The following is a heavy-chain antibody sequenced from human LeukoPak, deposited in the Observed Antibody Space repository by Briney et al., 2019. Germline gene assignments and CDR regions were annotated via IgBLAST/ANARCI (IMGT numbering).Heavy chain of an antibody. CDR3: ARVPSCGGDCFHFDY. D-gene: IGHD2-21*02. Sequence: SETLSLTCTVSGGSVSSGSYYWSWIRQPPGKGLEWIGYIYYSGSTNYNPSLKSRVTISVDTSKNQFSLKLSSVTAADTAVYYCARVPSCGGDCFHFDYWGQGTLVTVSS. V-gene: IGHV4-61*01. CDR1: GGSVSSGSYY. CDR2: IYYSGST. J-gene: IGHJ4*02.